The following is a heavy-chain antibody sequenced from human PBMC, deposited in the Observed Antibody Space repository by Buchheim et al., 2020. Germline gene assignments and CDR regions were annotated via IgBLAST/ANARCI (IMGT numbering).Heavy chain of an antibody. CDR2: IYSGDST. V-gene: IGHV3-66*01. D-gene: IGHD3-22*01. Sequence: EVQLVESGGGLVQPGGSLRLSCAASGFTVSSNYMSWVRQAPGKGLEWVSVIYSGDSTYYADSVKGRFTISRGNSKNTLYLQMNSLRAEDTAVYYCARENYYDSSGYLPHWGQGTL. CDR1: GFTVSSNY. CDR3: ARENYYDSSGYLPH. J-gene: IGHJ4*02.